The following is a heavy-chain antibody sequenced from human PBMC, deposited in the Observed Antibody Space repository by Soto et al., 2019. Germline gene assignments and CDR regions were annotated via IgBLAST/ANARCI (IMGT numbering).Heavy chain of an antibody. CDR1: GGSISSSSYY. Sequence: PSETLSLTCTVSGGSISSSSYYWGWIRQPPGKGLEWIGSIYYSGSTYYNPSLKSRVTISVDTSKNQFSLKLSSVTAADTAVYYCAIGLGSGGDYQDGMDVWGQGTTVTVSS. CDR3: AIGLGSGGDYQDGMDV. D-gene: IGHD4-17*01. V-gene: IGHV4-39*01. CDR2: IYYSGST. J-gene: IGHJ6*02.